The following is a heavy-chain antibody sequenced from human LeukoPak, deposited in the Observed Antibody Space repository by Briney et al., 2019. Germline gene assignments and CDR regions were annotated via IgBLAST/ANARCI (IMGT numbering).Heavy chain of an antibody. CDR1: GYIFTKYV. CDR3: ARDDCGDTCYPGGY. V-gene: IGHV1-3*01. J-gene: IGHJ4*02. Sequence: GASVKVSCKASGYIFTKYVVHWVRQAPGQRPEWMGWIKAGNGDTEYSQNFQDRLTITRDTPASTVYMELSSLTSEDTALYYCARDDCGDTCYPGGYWGQGTLVTVSS. D-gene: IGHD2-21*01. CDR2: IKAGNGDT.